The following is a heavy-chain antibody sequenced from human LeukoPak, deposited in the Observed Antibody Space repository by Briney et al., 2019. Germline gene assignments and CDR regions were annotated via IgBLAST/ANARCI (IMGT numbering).Heavy chain of an antibody. D-gene: IGHD3-10*01. Sequence: GGSLRLSCAASGFTFSSFGMHWVRQAPGKGLEWVALISFDGSNKYYVDSVKGRFTISRDNSKNTLNLQMNSLRGEDTAVYYCARDNNYGLRPYYFDYWGQGTLVTVSS. J-gene: IGHJ4*02. V-gene: IGHV3-30*03. CDR1: GFTFSSFG. CDR2: ISFDGSNK. CDR3: ARDNNYGLRPYYFDY.